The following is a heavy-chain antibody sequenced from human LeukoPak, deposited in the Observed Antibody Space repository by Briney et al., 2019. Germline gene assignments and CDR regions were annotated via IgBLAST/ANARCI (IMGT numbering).Heavy chain of an antibody. V-gene: IGHV1-69*02. J-gene: IGHJ6*03. CDR3: AGAQAVAGPIDYYYMDV. CDR2: IIPILGIA. CDR1: GGTFSSYT. Sequence: SVKVSCKASGGTFSSYTISWVRQAPGQGLEWMGRIIPILGIANYAQKFQGRVTITADKSTSTAYMELSSLRSEDTAVYYCAGAQAVAGPIDYYYMDVWGKGTTVTASS. D-gene: IGHD6-19*01.